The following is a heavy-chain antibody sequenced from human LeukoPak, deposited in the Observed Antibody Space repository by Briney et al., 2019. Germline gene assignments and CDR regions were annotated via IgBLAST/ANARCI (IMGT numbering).Heavy chain of an antibody. CDR1: GGSFSGYY. V-gene: IGHV4-31*11. Sequence: PSETLSLTCAVYGGSFSGYYWSWIRQHPGKGLEWIGYIYYSGSTYYNPSLKSRVTISVDTSKNQFSLKLSSVTAADTAVYYCARAVAGRDYFDYWGQGTLVTVSS. CDR3: ARAVAGRDYFDY. D-gene: IGHD6-19*01. CDR2: IYYSGST. J-gene: IGHJ4*02.